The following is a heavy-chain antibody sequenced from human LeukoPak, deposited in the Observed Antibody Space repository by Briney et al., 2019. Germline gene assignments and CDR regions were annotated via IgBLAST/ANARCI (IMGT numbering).Heavy chain of an antibody. CDR1: GGSISSYY. V-gene: IGHV4-59*01. Sequence: SETLSLTCTVSGGSISSYYWSWIRQPPGKGLEWIGYIYYSGSTNYNPSLKSRVTISVDTSKNQFSLKLSSVTAADTAVYYCARGIENGAIPLDNWFDPWGQGTLVTVSS. J-gene: IGHJ5*02. D-gene: IGHD1-26*01. CDR2: IYYSGST. CDR3: ARGIENGAIPLDNWFDP.